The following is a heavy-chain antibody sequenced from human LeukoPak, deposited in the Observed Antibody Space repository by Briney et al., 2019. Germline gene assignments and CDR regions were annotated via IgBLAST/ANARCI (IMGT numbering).Heavy chain of an antibody. Sequence: SVKVSCKASGFTFSSSAIQWVRQARGQRLEWIGWIVVGKNNRNYAQKFQDRVTITGDMSTGIAYMEMTSLRYDDTAVYYCAADRAHGVLIKPYWYFDLWGRGTLVTVSS. J-gene: IGHJ2*01. D-gene: IGHD3-16*01. CDR3: AADRAHGVLIKPYWYFDL. CDR1: GFTFSSSA. CDR2: IVVGKNNR. V-gene: IGHV1-58*02.